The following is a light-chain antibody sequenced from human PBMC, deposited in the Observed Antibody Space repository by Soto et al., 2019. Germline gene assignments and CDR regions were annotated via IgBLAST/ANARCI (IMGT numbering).Light chain of an antibody. CDR2: QDT. CDR3: QAWDASITVV. Sequence: SYELIQPPSVSVSPGQTASITCSGDKLGDKYACWYQQKPGQSPVLVIYQDTKRPSGIPERFSGSNSGNTATLTISGTQAMDEADYYCQAWDASITVVFGGGTKLTVL. J-gene: IGLJ2*01. CDR1: KLGDKY. V-gene: IGLV3-1*01.